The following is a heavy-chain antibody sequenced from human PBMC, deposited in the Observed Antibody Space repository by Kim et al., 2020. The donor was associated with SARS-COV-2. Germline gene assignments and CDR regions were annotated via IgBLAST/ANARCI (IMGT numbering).Heavy chain of an antibody. CDR1: GFTFSSYA. Sequence: GGSLRLSCAASGFTFSSYAMHWVRQAPGKGLEWVAVISYDGSNKYYADSVKGRFTISRDNSKNTLYLQMNSLRAEDTAVYYCARDLQIYYYYYMDVWGKGATVTVSS. J-gene: IGHJ6*03. V-gene: IGHV3-30-3*01. CDR3: ARDLQIYYYYYMDV. CDR2: ISYDGSNK.